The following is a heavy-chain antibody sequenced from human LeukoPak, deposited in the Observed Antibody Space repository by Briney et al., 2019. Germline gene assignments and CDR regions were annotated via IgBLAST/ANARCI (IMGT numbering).Heavy chain of an antibody. Sequence: ASVKVSCKASGGTFSSYAISWVRQAPGQGLEWMGGIIPIFGIANYAQKFQGRVTITADESTSTAYMELSSLRSEDTAVYYCARNKAFYGPILLSYGMDVWGQGTTVTVSS. V-gene: IGHV1-69*13. CDR3: ARNKAFYGPILLSYGMDV. J-gene: IGHJ6*02. CDR1: GGTFSSYA. CDR2: IIPIFGIA. D-gene: IGHD4-17*01.